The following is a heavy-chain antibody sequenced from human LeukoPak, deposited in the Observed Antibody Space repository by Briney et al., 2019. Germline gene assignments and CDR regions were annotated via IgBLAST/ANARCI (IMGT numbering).Heavy chain of an antibody. CDR3: AKDLPDSSGWYYSSSDY. D-gene: IGHD6-19*01. J-gene: IGHJ4*02. Sequence: PGGSLRLSCAASGFTFSSYAMSWVRQAPGKGLEWVSAISGSGGSTYYADSVKGRFTISRDNSKNTLYLQMNSLRAEDTAVYYCAKDLPDSSGWYYSSSDYWGQGTLVTVSS. CDR2: ISGSGGST. CDR1: GFTFSSYA. V-gene: IGHV3-23*01.